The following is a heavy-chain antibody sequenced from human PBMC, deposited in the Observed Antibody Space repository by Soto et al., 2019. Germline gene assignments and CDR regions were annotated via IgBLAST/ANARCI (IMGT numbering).Heavy chain of an antibody. CDR1: GGSISSGGYY. CDR3: ARDGEGAAAGGSFDWFDP. J-gene: IGHJ5*02. V-gene: IGHV4-31*03. Sequence: QVQLQESGPGLVKPSQTLSLTCTVSGGSISSGGYYWSWIRQHPGKGLEWIGYIYYSGSTYYNPSRKSRVTISVDTSKNQFSLKLSSVTAADTAVYYCARDGEGAAAGGSFDWFDPWGQGTLVTVSS. CDR2: IYYSGST. D-gene: IGHD6-13*01.